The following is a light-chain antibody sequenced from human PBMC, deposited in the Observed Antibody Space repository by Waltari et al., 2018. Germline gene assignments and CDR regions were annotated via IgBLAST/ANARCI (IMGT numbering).Light chain of an antibody. Sequence: DIVMTQSPDSLAVSLGERATINCKSSQSILYSSNSKNYLAWYQHKPGQPPKLLIYWASTLESGVPDRFSGSGSGTDFTLTISSLQAEDVAIYYCQQYYSIPYTFGQGTKVEIK. V-gene: IGKV4-1*01. CDR1: QSILYSSNSKNY. CDR3: QQYYSIPYT. CDR2: WAS. J-gene: IGKJ2*01.